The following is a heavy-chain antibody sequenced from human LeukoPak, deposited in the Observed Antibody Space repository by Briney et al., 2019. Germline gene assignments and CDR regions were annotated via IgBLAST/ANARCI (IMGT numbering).Heavy chain of an antibody. D-gene: IGHD3-22*01. CDR2: IYYSGST. V-gene: IGHV4-59*01. J-gene: IGHJ4*02. CDR3: AKGLYYDSSGSDY. CDR1: GGSISGYY. Sequence: SETLSLTCTVSGGSISGYYWSWIRQPPGKGLEWIGYIYYSGSTNYNPSLKSRVTISVDTSKNQFSLKLSSVTAADTAVYYCAKGLYYDSSGSDYWGQGTLVTVSS.